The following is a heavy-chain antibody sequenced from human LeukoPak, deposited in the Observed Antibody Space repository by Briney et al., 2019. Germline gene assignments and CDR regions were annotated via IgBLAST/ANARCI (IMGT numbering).Heavy chain of an antibody. D-gene: IGHD6-6*01. CDR1: X. CDR2: TWYHGNNK. CDR3: ARDLVSSSSSRDYYYAVDV. J-gene: IGHJ6*02. V-gene: IGHV3-33*01. Sequence: XMHWVRQXXGXGLEWVSGTWYHGNNKYYADSVKGRFTISRDNSKNTLYLQMNSLRAEDTAVYYCARDLVSSSSSRDYYYAVDVCGQGTTVTVSS.